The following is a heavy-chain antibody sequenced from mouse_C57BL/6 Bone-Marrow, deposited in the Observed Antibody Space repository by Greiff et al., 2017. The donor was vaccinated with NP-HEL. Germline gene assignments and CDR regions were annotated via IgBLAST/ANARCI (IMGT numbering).Heavy chain of an antibody. V-gene: IGHV3-6*01. J-gene: IGHJ1*03. CDR3: ARGVWLRRPYFDV. CDR2: ISYDGSN. Sequence: EVKLEESGPGLVKPSQSLSLTCSVTGYSITSGYYWNWIRQFPGNKLEWMGYISYDGSNNYNPSLKNRISITRDTSKNQFFLKLNSVTTEDTATYYCARGVWLRRPYFDVWGTGTTVTVSS. CDR1: GYSITSGYY. D-gene: IGHD2-2*01.